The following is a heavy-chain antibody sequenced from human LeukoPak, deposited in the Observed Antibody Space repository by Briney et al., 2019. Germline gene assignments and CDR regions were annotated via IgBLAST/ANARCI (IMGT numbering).Heavy chain of an antibody. J-gene: IGHJ3*02. CDR1: SGSISTYY. Sequence: SETLSLTCTVSSGSISTYYWSWIRHPPGKGLEWVGYIYYSGSTNYNPSLKSRVTISVDTSKNQFSLKLSSVTAADTAVYYCARHENVLGYCSGGSCYDDAFDIWGQGTMVTVSS. V-gene: IGHV4-59*08. D-gene: IGHD2-15*01. CDR3: ARHENVLGYCSGGSCYDDAFDI. CDR2: IYYSGST.